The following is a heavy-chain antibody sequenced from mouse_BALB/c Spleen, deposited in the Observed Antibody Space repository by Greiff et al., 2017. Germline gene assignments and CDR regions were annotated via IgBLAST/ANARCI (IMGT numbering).Heavy chain of an antibody. Sequence: QVHVKQPGAELVKPGASVKLSCKASGYTFTSYYMYWVKQRPGQGLEWIGGINPSNGGTNFNEKFKSKATLTVDKSSSTAYMQLSSLTSEDSAVYYCTRWDYGGAYWGQGTLVTVSA. CDR1: GYTFTSYY. CDR3: TRWDYGGAY. CDR2: INPSNGGT. V-gene: IGHV1S81*02. D-gene: IGHD2-4*01. J-gene: IGHJ3*01.